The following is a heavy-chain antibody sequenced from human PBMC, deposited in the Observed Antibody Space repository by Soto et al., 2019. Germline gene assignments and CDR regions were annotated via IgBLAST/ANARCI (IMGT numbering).Heavy chain of an antibody. CDR1: GEIVSSYW. CDR2: IDPSDSYT. D-gene: IGHD3-10*01. J-gene: IGHJ6*02. V-gene: IGHV5-10-1*01. Sequence: RQALTRSGEGCGEIVSSYWSGWERQMPGKGLEWMGRIDPSDSYTNYSPSFQGHVTISADKSISTAYLQWSSLKALDTAMYYCARRLLWFGAKGGVDVWGQGATVPVSS. CDR3: ARRLLWFGAKGGVDV.